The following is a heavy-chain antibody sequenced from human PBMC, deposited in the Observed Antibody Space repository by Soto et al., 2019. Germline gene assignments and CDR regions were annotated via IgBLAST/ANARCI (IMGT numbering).Heavy chain of an antibody. CDR1: GYTFTSYA. CDR3: ARGAAQRFLEWLSPYGDWLDP. CDR2: INTNTGNP. J-gene: IGHJ5*02. V-gene: IGHV7-4-1*01. D-gene: IGHD3-3*01. Sequence: ASVKVSCKASGYTFTSYAMNWVRQAPGQGLEWMGWINTNTGNPTYAQGFTGRFVFSLDTSVSTAHLQICGLKAEDTAVYYCARGAAQRFLEWLSPYGDWLDPWGQGTLVTVSS.